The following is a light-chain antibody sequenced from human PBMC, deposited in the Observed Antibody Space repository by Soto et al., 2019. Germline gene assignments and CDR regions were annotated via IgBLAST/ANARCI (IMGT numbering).Light chain of an antibody. V-gene: IGKV1-12*01. CDR1: QSISTW. J-gene: IGKJ5*01. CDR2: VAY. Sequence: DIQMTHSPSTLSTSVLDRVTITCRASQSISTWLAWYQQKPGKAHKLIIYVAYALHSGVKSRFSGSGSGTEFTLTIRSMQPEDFATYYCQKANSFQITGGHGTRRALK. CDR3: QKANSFQIT.